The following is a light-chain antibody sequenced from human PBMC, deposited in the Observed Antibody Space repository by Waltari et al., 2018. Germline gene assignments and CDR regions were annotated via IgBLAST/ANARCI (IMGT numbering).Light chain of an antibody. CDR1: QNIGSS. CDR3: QQYYNWPPKIT. J-gene: IGKJ5*01. Sequence: EIVMRQSPATLAVSPGDTATLSCRASQNIGSSLAWYQQKPGQAPRPLIYYASTRATGIPARFSGSESGTEFTLTISNLQSEDFAIYYCQQYYNWPPKITFGQGTRLE. V-gene: IGKV3-15*01. CDR2: YAS.